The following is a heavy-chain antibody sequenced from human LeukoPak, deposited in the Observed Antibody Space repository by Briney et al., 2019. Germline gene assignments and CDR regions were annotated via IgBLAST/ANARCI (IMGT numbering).Heavy chain of an antibody. J-gene: IGHJ4*02. CDR3: ARGGGDWTFDY. CDR2: IYTSGST. CDR1: GGSISNYY. D-gene: IGHD2-21*02. Sequence: SETLSLTCTVSGGSISNYYWSWIRQPAGKGLEWIGHIYTSGSTNYNPSLKSRVTMSVDTSKNQFSLNLSSVTAADTAVYYCARGGGDWTFDYWGQGTLVTVSS. V-gene: IGHV4-4*07.